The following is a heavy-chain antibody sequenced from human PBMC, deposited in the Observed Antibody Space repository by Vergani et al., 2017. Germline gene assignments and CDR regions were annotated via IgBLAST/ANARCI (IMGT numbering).Heavy chain of an antibody. CDR2: ISYDGTEK. D-gene: IGHD2-15*01. Sequence: QVKLEESGGGVVQPGRSLRLSCAASGFSFGNYAMHRVRQAPGKGLELVGVISYDGTEKKYADSVNGRFTISRDNSKKMMSLQMNSLRVEETAVYYCERERKGIIMVVPSTHLWGQGSQISVS. J-gene: IGHJ4*02. CDR3: ERERKGIIMVVPSTHL. V-gene: IGHV3-30-3*01. CDR1: GFSFGNYA.